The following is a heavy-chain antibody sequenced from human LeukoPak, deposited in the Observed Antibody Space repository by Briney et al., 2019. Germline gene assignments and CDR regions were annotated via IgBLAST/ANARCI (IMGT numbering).Heavy chain of an antibody. CDR3: ARQETGYSGSY. J-gene: IGHJ4*02. CDR1: GYRFTSYW. CDR2: IYPGDSNT. V-gene: IGHV5-51*01. D-gene: IGHD1-14*01. Sequence: GESLKISCKGSGYRFTSYWIGWVRQMPGKGLEWMGIIYPGDSNTRYSPSFQGQVTISADKSISTAFLQWTSLKASDTAMYYCARQETGYSGSYWGQRTLVTVSS.